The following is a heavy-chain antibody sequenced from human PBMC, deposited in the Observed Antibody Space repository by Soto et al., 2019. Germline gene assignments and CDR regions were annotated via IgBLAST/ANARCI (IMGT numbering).Heavy chain of an antibody. V-gene: IGHV3-64*01. J-gene: IGHJ4*02. CDR1: GFTFSSYD. Sequence: EVQLAESGGGMVQPGGSLRLSCVASGFTFSSYDMHWVRQAPGKGLEYVSSISSNGGTTYYGNSVKGRFTISRDNSKSTLYLQIGSLRAEDMAVYYCVRRVSGNYDYWGQGTVVTVSS. CDR3: VRRVSGNYDY. CDR2: ISSNGGTT. D-gene: IGHD1-7*01.